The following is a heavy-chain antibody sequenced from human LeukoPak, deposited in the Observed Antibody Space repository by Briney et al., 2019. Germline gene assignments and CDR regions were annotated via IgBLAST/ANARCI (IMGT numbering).Heavy chain of an antibody. CDR1: GFTFSSIW. V-gene: IGHV3-7*05. D-gene: IGHD1-1*01. CDR3: ARETNWTPDY. Sequence: GGSLRLSCATSGFTFSSIWMSWVRQAPGKGLEWVANIKGDGSEIYYMDSVKGRFTISRDNAKNSLYLQMNSLTAEDAAVYYCARETNWTPDYWGQGTLVTVSS. J-gene: IGHJ4*02. CDR2: IKGDGSEI.